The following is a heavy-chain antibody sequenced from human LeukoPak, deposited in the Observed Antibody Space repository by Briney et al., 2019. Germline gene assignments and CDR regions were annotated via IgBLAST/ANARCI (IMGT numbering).Heavy chain of an antibody. Sequence: GSLRLSCAASGFTFSTYAMSWVRQAPGKGLEWVSGLTGGGGGTSYADSVKGRFTISRDNSKNTLYLQMNSLRAEDTAVYYCAKDKGAVTGTFDYWGQGTLVTVSS. CDR2: LTGGGGGT. D-gene: IGHD1-14*01. V-gene: IGHV3-23*01. CDR3: AKDKGAVTGTFDY. J-gene: IGHJ4*02. CDR1: GFTFSTYA.